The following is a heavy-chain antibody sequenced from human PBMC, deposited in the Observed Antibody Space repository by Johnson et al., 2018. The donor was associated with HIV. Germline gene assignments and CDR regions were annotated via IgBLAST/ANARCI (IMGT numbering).Heavy chain of an antibody. D-gene: IGHD6-13*01. CDR1: GFTFSSYG. CDR3: AKDGGARGSSWYEGVFDI. V-gene: IGHV3-30*18. Sequence: QVQLVESGGGVVQPGRSLRLSCAASGFTFSSYGMHWVRQAPGKGLAWLAVISYDGSNKYYADSVKGRFTISRANSKNTLYLQINSLRAEDTAVYYCAKDGGARGSSWYEGVFDIWGQGTMVTVSS. J-gene: IGHJ3*02. CDR2: ISYDGSNK.